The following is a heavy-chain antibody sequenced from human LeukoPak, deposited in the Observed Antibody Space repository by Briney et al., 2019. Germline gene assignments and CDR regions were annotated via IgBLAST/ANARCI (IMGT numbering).Heavy chain of an antibody. CDR2: IGASGGST. J-gene: IGHJ4*02. V-gene: IGHV3-23*01. Sequence: GGSLRLSCAASEFTFSSYAMQWVRQAPGKGLEWVSGIGASGGSTYYADSVKGRFTISRENSKNTLYLQMNSLRTEDTAVYYCAKAEGYDILTGLDYWGQGTLVTVSS. D-gene: IGHD3-9*01. CDR1: EFTFSSYA. CDR3: AKAEGYDILTGLDY.